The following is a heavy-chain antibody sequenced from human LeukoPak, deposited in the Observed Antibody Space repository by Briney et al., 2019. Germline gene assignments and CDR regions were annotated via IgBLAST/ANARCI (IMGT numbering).Heavy chain of an antibody. CDR2: ISGSGGST. CDR1: GFTFSSYA. D-gene: IGHD3-10*01. CDR3: ASLDAGSGSWLMGENWSDP. J-gene: IGHJ5*02. V-gene: IGHV3-23*01. Sequence: SGGSLGLSCAASGFTFSSYAMSWVRQAPGKGLEWVSAISGSGGSTYYADSVKGRFTISRDNSKNTLYLQMNSLRAEDTAVYYYASLDAGSGSWLMGENWSDPWGQGALVTVSS.